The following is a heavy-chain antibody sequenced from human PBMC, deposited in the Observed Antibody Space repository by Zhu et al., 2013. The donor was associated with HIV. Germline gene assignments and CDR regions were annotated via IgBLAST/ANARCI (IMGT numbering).Heavy chain of an antibody. CDR3: ARDRAVSSMRVLAD. Sequence: QVQLVQSGAEVKKPGSSVKVSCKASGGTFSSYAISWVRQAPGQGLEYLGWISAYNGNTDYAQSVQGRMTLTTDTSTSTVYMELRSLRSDDTAVYFCARDRAVSSMRVLADWGQGTRVTVSS. J-gene: IGHJ4*02. V-gene: IGHV1-18*01. CDR2: ISAYNGNT. CDR1: GGTFSSYA.